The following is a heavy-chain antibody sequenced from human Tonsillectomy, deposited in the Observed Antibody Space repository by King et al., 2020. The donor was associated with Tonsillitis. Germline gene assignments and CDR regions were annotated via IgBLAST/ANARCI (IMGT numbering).Heavy chain of an antibody. V-gene: IGHV3-23*04. CDR2: ISGSGGST. CDR3: AKDQAVTYSIAGRPNWFDP. D-gene: IGHD6-6*01. Sequence: EVQLVESGGGLVQPGGSLRLSCAASGFTFSSYAMSWVRQAPGKGLEWVSAISGSGGSTYYADSVKGRFTISRDNSKNTLYLQMNSLRAEDTAVYYCAKDQAVTYSIAGRPNWFDPWGQGTLVTVSS. CDR1: GFTFSSYA. J-gene: IGHJ5*02.